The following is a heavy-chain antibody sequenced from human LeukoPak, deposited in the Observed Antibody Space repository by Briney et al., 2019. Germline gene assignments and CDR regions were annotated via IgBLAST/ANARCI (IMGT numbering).Heavy chain of an antibody. CDR1: GFTFSSYA. D-gene: IGHD6-13*01. V-gene: IGHV3-30-3*01. J-gene: IGHJ3*02. Sequence: GGSLRLSCAASGFTFSSYAMHWVRQAPGKGLEWVAVISYDGSNKYYADSVKGRFTISRDNSKNTLYLQMNSLRAEDTAVYYCARGFIAAAADAFDIWGQGTMVTVSS. CDR2: ISYDGSNK. CDR3: ARGFIAAAADAFDI.